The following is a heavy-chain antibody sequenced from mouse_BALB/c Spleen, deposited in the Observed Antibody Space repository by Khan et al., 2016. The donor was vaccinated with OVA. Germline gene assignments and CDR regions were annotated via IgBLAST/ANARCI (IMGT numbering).Heavy chain of an antibody. Sequence: EVELVESGGDLVKPVGSLKLSCAASGFTFSSYSMSWVRQTPDKRLEWVATISSGGDYTYYPDSVKGRFTISRDNAKNTLYLQMSSLKSEDTAMCYCASHLSGSFAYWGQGTLVTVSA. D-gene: IGHD4-1*01. J-gene: IGHJ3*01. CDR1: GFTFSSYS. V-gene: IGHV5-6*01. CDR3: ASHLSGSFAY. CDR2: ISSGGDYT.